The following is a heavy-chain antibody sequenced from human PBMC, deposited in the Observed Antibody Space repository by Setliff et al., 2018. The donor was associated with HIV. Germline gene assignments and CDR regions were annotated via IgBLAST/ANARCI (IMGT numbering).Heavy chain of an antibody. CDR2: IYYSGST. D-gene: IGHD3-3*02. V-gene: IGHV4-39*07. Sequence: KPSETLSLTCTVSGGSISSSSHYWGWIRQPPGKGLEWIGSIYYSGSTYYNPSLKSRVTISVDTSKNQSSLKVNSVSAADTAVYYCARSDVLEFLEWSPEGCFDPWGQGTLVTVSS. J-gene: IGHJ5*02. CDR1: GGSISSSSHY. CDR3: ARSDVLEFLEWSPEGCFDP.